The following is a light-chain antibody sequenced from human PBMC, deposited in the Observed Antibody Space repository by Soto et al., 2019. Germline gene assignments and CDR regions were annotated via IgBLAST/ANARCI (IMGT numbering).Light chain of an antibody. CDR3: LLYYGAAGV. CDR1: TGAVTSGYY. J-gene: IGLJ2*01. Sequence: QAVVTQEPSLTVSPGGTVTLTCASSTGAVTSGYYPNWFQQKPGQAPRALIYTTSNKPSWTPARFSGSIRGGKAALTLSGVEPEDEDEYCCLLYYGAAGVFGGGTKLTVL. V-gene: IGLV7-43*01. CDR2: TTS.